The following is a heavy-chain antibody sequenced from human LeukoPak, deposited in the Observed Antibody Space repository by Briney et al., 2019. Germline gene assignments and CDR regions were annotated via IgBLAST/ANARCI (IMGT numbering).Heavy chain of an antibody. CDR2: INPNSGGT. CDR1: GYTFTGYY. Sequence: ASVKVSCKASGYTFTGYYMHWVRQAPGQGREWMGWINPNSGGTNYAQKFQGRVTMTRDTSISTAYMELSRLRSDDTAVYYCARDSRQYYYDSSGYYVDYWGQGTLVTVSS. CDR3: ARDSRQYYYDSSGYYVDY. J-gene: IGHJ4*02. D-gene: IGHD3-22*01. V-gene: IGHV1-2*02.